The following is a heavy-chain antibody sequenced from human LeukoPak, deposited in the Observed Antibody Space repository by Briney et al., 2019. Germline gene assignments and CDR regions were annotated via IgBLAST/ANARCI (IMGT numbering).Heavy chain of an antibody. Sequence: GESLKISCKDSGYSFTNYWIAWVRQMPGKGLEWMGIIYPGDSDTRYSPSFQGHVTISADKSISTAYLQWSSLKASDTAIYYCARERRRELDYWGQGTLVSVSS. CDR2: IYPGDSDT. D-gene: IGHD1-7*01. V-gene: IGHV5-51*01. CDR1: GYSFTNYW. CDR3: ARERRRELDY. J-gene: IGHJ4*02.